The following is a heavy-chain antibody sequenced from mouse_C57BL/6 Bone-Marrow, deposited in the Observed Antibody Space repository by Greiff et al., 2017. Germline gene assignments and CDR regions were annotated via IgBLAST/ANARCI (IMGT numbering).Heavy chain of an antibody. J-gene: IGHJ4*01. CDR2: ISNGGGST. Sequence: EVMLVESGGGLVQPGGSLKLSCAASGFTFSDYYMYWVRQTPEKRLEWVAYISNGGGSTYYPDTVKGRFTISRDNAKNTLYLQMSRLKSEDTAMYYGAREVYEAMDYWGQGTSVTVSS. CDR1: GFTFSDYY. V-gene: IGHV5-12*01. CDR3: AREVYEAMDY. D-gene: IGHD1-1*01.